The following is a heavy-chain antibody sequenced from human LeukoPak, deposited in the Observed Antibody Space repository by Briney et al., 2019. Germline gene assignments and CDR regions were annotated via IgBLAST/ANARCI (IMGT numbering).Heavy chain of an antibody. CDR1: GYTFTSYG. D-gene: IGHD3-10*01. V-gene: IGHV1-18*01. CDR2: ISAYNGNT. Sequence: ASVKVSCKASGYTFTSYGISWVRQAPGQGLEWMGWISAYNGNTNYAQKLQGRVTMTTDTSTSTAYMNLRSLRSDDTAVYYCASRYGSGSYYYYYFDYWGQGTLVTVSS. J-gene: IGHJ4*02. CDR3: ASRYGSGSYYYYYFDY.